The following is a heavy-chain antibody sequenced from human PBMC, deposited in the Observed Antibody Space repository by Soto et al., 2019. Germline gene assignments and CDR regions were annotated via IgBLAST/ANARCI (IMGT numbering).Heavy chain of an antibody. D-gene: IGHD6-13*01. CDR1: GGSVSSVKYF. CDR3: ARGIAAASEYYFDY. CDR2: IYNNGNT. Sequence: PSETLSLTCNVSGGSVSSVKYFWSWIRQPPGKGLEWIAYIYNNGNTNYNPSLKSRATISVDTSKNQFSLKLSSVTAADTAVYYCARGIAAASEYYFDYWGQGTLVTVSS. V-gene: IGHV4-61*01. J-gene: IGHJ4*02.